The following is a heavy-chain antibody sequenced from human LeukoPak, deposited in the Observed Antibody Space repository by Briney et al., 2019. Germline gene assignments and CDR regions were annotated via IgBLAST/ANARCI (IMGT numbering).Heavy chain of an antibody. V-gene: IGHV3-7*03. J-gene: IGHJ4*02. CDR2: INKDGGEK. Sequence: GGSLRLSCAASGFTFSSYWMSWVRQAPGKGLEWVANINKDGGEKYYVDSVKGRFTISRDNAKNSLYLQMNSLRADDTAVYYRVKDSPPRYSGSPPAYWGQGTPVTVSS. CDR1: GFTFSSYW. CDR3: VKDSPPRYSGSPPAY. D-gene: IGHD1-26*01.